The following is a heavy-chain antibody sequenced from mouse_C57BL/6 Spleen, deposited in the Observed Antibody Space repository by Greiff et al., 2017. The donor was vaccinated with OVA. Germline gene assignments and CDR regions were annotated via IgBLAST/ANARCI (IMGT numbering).Heavy chain of an antibody. Sequence: VQLQQSGAELVRPGTSVKVSCKASGYAFTNYLIEWVKQRPGQGLEWIGVINPGSGGTNYNEKFKGKATLTADQSSSTAYMQLSSLSSEDSAVYFWARSGDGYYLAWFAYWGQGTLVTVSA. D-gene: IGHD2-3*01. CDR2: INPGSGGT. CDR3: ARSGDGYYLAWFAY. J-gene: IGHJ3*01. CDR1: GYAFTNYL. V-gene: IGHV1-54*01.